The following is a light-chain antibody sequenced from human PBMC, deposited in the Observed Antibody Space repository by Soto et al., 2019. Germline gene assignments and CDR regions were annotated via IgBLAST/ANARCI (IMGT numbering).Light chain of an antibody. CDR3: QQRSNWPLS. J-gene: IGKJ4*01. CDR2: DAS. V-gene: IGKV3-11*01. Sequence: EIVLTQSPGTLSWSPGDRATLSCRASQSVGTYLAWYQHKPGQAPRLLIYDASNRATGFPARFSGSGSGTDFTLTISSLEPEDSGVYYCQQRSNWPLSFGGGTKVEIK. CDR1: QSVGTY.